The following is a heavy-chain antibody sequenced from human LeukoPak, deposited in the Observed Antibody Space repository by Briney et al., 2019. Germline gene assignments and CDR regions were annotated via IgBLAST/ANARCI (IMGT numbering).Heavy chain of an antibody. Sequence: GGSLKLSCAASGFTFSSYSMNWVRQAPGKGLEWVSYISSSSSTIYYADSVKGRFTISRDNAKNSLYLQMNSLRAEDTAVYYCARVGNVVVPAGLDYWGQGTLVTVSS. J-gene: IGHJ4*02. CDR2: ISSSSSTI. CDR3: ARVGNVVVPAGLDY. V-gene: IGHV3-48*04. CDR1: GFTFSSYS. D-gene: IGHD2-2*01.